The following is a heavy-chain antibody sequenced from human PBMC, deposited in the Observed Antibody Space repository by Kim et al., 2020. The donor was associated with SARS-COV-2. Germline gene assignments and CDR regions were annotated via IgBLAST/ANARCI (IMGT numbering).Heavy chain of an antibody. J-gene: IGHJ4*02. D-gene: IGHD2-2*02. CDR1: GFTFSDYY. CDR3: ARWLGYCSSTSCYNFDY. V-gene: IGHV3-11*01. CDR2: ISSSGSTI. Sequence: GGSLRLSCAASGFTFSDYYMSWIRQAPGKGLEWVSYISSSGSTIYYADSVKGRFTISRDNAKNSLYLQMNSLRAEDTAVYYCARWLGYCSSTSCYNFDYWGQGTLVTVSS.